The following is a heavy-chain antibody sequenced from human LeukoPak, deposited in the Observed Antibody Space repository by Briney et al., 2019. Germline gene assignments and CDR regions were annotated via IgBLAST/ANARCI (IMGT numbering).Heavy chain of an antibody. CDR2: IGTDGSGA. D-gene: IGHD4-23*01. J-gene: IGHJ3*02. Sequence: GGSLRLSCAASGFTFSSYWMDWVRQVPGKGPVWVSRIGTDGSGAAYADYVRGRFTISRDNAKNTLYLQMNSVRAEDAAVYYCARDKYGGNSNAFDIWGQGTLVAVSS. CDR3: ARDKYGGNSNAFDI. CDR1: GFTFSSYW. V-gene: IGHV3-74*01.